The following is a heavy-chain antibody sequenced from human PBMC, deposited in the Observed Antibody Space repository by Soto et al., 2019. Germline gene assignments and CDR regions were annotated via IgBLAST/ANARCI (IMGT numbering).Heavy chain of an antibody. Sequence: GGSLRLSCAASGFTFNSYTMAWVRQAPGKGQEWVSSISGSGSSPSYADSVQGRFIIYRDNSRTTLSLQMNSLRAEDTATYYCAKARCTCNSCYVPDVCGHGSRVSVSS. V-gene: IGHV3-23*01. D-gene: IGHD3-10*02. CDR1: GFTFNSYT. J-gene: IGHJ4*01. CDR2: ISGSGSSP. CDR3: AKARCTCNSCYVPDV.